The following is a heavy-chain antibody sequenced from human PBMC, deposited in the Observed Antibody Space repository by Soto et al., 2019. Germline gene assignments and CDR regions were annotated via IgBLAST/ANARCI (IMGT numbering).Heavy chain of an antibody. V-gene: IGHV4-34*01. D-gene: IGHD5-12*01. CDR3: ASLGVDIVATTMTYVDY. Sequence: SETLSLTCTVYGGSFSGYYWSWIRQPPGKGLEWIGEINHSGSTNCNPSLKSRVTISVDTSKNQFSLKLSSVTAADTAVYYCASLGVDIVATTMTYVDYWGQGTLVTVSS. CDR2: INHSGST. CDR1: GGSFSGYY. J-gene: IGHJ4*02.